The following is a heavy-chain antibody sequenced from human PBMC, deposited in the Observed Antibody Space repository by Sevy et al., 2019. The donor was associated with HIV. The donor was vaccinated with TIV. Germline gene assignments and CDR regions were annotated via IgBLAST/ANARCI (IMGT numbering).Heavy chain of an antibody. CDR3: AKDGVSRNKLWDWFDP. V-gene: IGHV3-23*01. J-gene: IGHJ5*02. CDR2: IGGGDT. CDR1: GFTFNIYA. D-gene: IGHD2-21*01. Sequence: GGSLRLSCATSGFTFNIYAMSWVRQAPGKGLEWVSTIGGGDTYYADSVKGRFTISRDDSKSAGYLHMNSLRADDTAVYYWAKDGVSRNKLWDWFDPWGQGTLVTVSS.